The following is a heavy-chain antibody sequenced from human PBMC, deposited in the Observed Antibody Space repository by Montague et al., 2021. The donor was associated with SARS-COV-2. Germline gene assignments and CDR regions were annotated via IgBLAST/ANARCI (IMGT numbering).Heavy chain of an antibody. CDR3: ARANGYYFDY. Sequence: SETLSLTCAVSGGSFSGYYWSWIRQPPGKGLEWIGEIYHSGSTNYNPSLKSRVTISVGTSKNQFSLKLSSVTAADTAVYYCARANGYYFDYWGQGTLVTVSS. J-gene: IGHJ4*02. V-gene: IGHV4-34*01. D-gene: IGHD2-8*01. CDR1: GGSFSGYY. CDR2: IYHSGST.